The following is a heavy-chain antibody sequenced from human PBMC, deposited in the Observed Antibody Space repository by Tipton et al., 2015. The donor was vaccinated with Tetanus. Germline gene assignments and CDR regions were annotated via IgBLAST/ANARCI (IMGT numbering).Heavy chain of an antibody. CDR1: GYSFTSYW. CDR3: ARLAANSIWDASTYWYFDL. V-gene: IGHV5-51*01. Sequence: QLVQSGAEVKKPGESLKISCKGSGYSFTSYWIGWVRQMPGKSLEWMGIIYPGDSDTRYSPSFQGQVTISADGSISTAYLQWSSLKASDTAMYYCARLAANSIWDASTYWYFDLWGRGTLVTVSS. J-gene: IGHJ2*01. CDR2: IYPGDSDT. D-gene: IGHD7-27*01.